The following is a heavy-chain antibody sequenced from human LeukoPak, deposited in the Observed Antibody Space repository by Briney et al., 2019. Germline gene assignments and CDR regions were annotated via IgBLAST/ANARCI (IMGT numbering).Heavy chain of an antibody. CDR2: IYSGGST. D-gene: IGHD4-17*01. CDR1: GFTVSSNC. Sequence: GGSLRLSCAASGFTVSSNCMSWVRQAPGKGLEWVSVIYSGGSTYYADSVKGRFTISRDNSKNTLYLQMNSLRAEDTAVYYCARTTVTSRRGGYFDYWGQGTLVTVSS. J-gene: IGHJ4*02. CDR3: ARTTVTSRRGGYFDY. V-gene: IGHV3-53*01.